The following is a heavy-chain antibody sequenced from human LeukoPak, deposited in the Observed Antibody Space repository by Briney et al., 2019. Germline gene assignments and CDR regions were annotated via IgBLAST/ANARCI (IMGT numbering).Heavy chain of an antibody. CDR1: GFTLGDYG. V-gene: IGHV3-49*04. J-gene: IGHJ4*02. CDR2: IRSKANGGTT. D-gene: IGHD3-9*01. Sequence: GGSLRLSCSVSGFTLGDYGLSWVRQAPGKGLEWVGFIRSKANGGTTDYAASVKDRFIISRDDSKSIAYLQMDSLKTQDTAIYYCSRVDAGWVGKGDYWGQGTLVTVSS. CDR3: SRVDAGWVGKGDY.